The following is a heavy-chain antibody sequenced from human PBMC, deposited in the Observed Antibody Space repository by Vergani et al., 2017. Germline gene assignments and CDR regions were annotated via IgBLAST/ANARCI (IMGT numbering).Heavy chain of an antibody. CDR3: ARVGSTTTVVTPGGNYYYYGMDV. CDR2: IYYSGST. Sequence: QVQLQESGPGLVKASQTLSLTCSVSGAYVGSGGYYWSWVRQRPGKGLEWIGYIYYSGSTNYNPSLKSRVTISVDTSKNQFSLKLSSVTAADTAVYYCARVGSTTTVVTPGGNYYYYGMDVWGQGTTVTVSS. CDR1: GAYVGSGGYY. D-gene: IGHD4-23*01. J-gene: IGHJ6*02. V-gene: IGHV4-61*08.